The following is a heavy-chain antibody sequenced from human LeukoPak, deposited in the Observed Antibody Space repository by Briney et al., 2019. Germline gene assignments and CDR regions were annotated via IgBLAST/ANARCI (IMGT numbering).Heavy chain of an antibody. CDR1: GGSISGSSYY. J-gene: IGHJ4*02. CDR3: ARRVEMATSYQLIDY. Sequence: SETLSLTCTVSGGSISGSSYYWGWIRQPPGKGLEWIGSIYYSGSTYYNPSLKSRVTISVDTSKNQFCLKLSSVTAADTAVYYCARRVEMATSYQLIDYWGQGTLVTVSS. D-gene: IGHD5-24*01. CDR2: IYYSGST. V-gene: IGHV4-39*01.